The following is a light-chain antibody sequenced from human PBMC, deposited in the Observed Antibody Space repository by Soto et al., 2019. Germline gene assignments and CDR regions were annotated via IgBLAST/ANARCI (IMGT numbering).Light chain of an antibody. CDR2: DDN. CDR3: GSWDSSLSAYV. V-gene: IGLV1-51*01. CDR1: SSNIGGNS. Sequence: QSVLTQPPSVSAAPGQKVTISGSGSSSNIGGNSVSWYQQLPGTATKLLIYDDNKLPSGIPDRFSGSKSGTSATLSITGVQTGDEADYYCGSWDSSLSAYVFGSGTKVTVL. J-gene: IGLJ1*01.